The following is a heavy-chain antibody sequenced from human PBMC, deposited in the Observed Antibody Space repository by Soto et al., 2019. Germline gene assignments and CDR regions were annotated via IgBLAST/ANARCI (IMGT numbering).Heavy chain of an antibody. CDR3: GKDWGHVKNPIDS. V-gene: IGHV3-30*02. CDR2: ILSDGRNE. Sequence: PGGSLRLSCAASGFSFSYYCMHWVRQAPGKGLDWVALILSDGRNEYYADSVKGRFTIYRDNSKNTVYLQMNSLRDDDTGVYYCGKDWGHVKNPIDSFGRGTLVTFSP. J-gene: IGHJ4*02. CDR1: GFSFSYYC. D-gene: IGHD3-16*01.